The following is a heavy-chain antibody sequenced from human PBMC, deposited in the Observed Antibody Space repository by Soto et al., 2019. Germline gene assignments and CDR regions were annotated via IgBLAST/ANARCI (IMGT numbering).Heavy chain of an antibody. J-gene: IGHJ3*02. CDR3: ARDLVGGYDSPYAFDI. CDR1: GGSISSYY. Sequence: SETLSLTCTVSGGSISSYYWSWIRQPPGKGLEWIGHIYYSGSTNYNPSLKSRVTISVDTSKNQFSLKLSSVTAADTAVYYCARDLVGGYDSPYAFDIWGQGTMVTVSS. CDR2: IYYSGST. D-gene: IGHD5-12*01. V-gene: IGHV4-59*01.